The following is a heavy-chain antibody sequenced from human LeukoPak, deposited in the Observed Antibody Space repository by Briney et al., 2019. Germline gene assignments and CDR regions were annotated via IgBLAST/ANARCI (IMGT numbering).Heavy chain of an antibody. J-gene: IGHJ6*03. CDR3: ARHIGIGGAVAGTSSSYYYYYMDV. V-gene: IGHV5-51*01. CDR1: GYSFTSYW. D-gene: IGHD6-19*01. CDR2: IYPGDSDT. Sequence: EESLKISCKGSGYSFTSYWIGWVRQMPGKGLEWMGIIYPGDSDTRYSPSFQGQVTISADKSISTAYLQWSSLKASDTAMYYCARHIGIGGAVAGTSSSYYYYYMDVWGKGTTVTVSS.